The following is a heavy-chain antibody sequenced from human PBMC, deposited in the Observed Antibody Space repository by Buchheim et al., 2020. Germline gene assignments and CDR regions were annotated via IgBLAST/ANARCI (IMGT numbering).Heavy chain of an antibody. Sequence: EVQLVESGGDLVQPGGSLRLSCAASGFTFSTYNMNWVRQGPGKGLERVSYISSTSGTVHYTDSVKGRFTISRDNAKNSLYLQMNSLRAEDTAVYYCARDFNNWFDSWGQGTL. CDR2: ISSTSGTV. V-gene: IGHV3-48*01. J-gene: IGHJ5*01. CDR1: GFTFSTYN. CDR3: ARDFNNWFDS.